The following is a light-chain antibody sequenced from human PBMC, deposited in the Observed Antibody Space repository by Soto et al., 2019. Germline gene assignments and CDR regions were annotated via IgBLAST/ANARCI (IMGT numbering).Light chain of an antibody. CDR3: QQHGGSPLYT. Sequence: ETVLTQSPGTLSLSPGERATLSCRASQSVSSSSLAWYQQKPGQAPRLLIYGVYSRATGIPDRFSGSGSGTDFTLTISRLEPEDFAVYYCQQHGGSPLYTFGQGTKLEIK. CDR2: GVY. J-gene: IGKJ2*01. CDR1: QSVSSSS. V-gene: IGKV3-20*01.